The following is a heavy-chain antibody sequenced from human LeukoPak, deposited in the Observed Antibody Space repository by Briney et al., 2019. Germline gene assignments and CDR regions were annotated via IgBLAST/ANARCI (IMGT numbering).Heavy chain of an antibody. Sequence: GGSLSLSCAASGFTFSSYAMSWVRQAPGKGLEWVSAISGSGGSTYYADSVKGRFTISRDNSKNTLYLQMNSLRAEDTALYYCATSSGWYPKYFDYWGQGTLVTVSS. CDR1: GFTFSSYA. V-gene: IGHV3-23*01. CDR2: ISGSGGST. CDR3: ATSSGWYPKYFDY. J-gene: IGHJ4*02. D-gene: IGHD6-19*01.